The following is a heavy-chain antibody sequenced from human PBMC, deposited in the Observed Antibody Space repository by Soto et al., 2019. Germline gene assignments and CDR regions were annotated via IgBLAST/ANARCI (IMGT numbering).Heavy chain of an antibody. CDR3: ADSWLHKSY. Sequence: GGSLRLSCAASGFTFSNFWMHWVRQAPGKGLVWVSRISPDGSTTSYADSVKGRFTISRDNAKSTLYLQMNSLRAEDTAVYYCADSWLHKSYSGRGTLVTVSP. J-gene: IGHJ4*02. V-gene: IGHV3-74*01. CDR1: GFTFSNFW. D-gene: IGHD5-12*01. CDR2: ISPDGSTT.